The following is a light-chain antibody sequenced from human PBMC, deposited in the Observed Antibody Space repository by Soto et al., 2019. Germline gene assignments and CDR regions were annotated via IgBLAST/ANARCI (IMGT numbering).Light chain of an antibody. CDR2: GAS. CDR3: QQYDNSPLT. J-gene: IGKJ1*01. Sequence: EIVLTQSPGTLSLSPGERATLSCRASQSVSRNFFAWYQQKPGQAPRLLIYGASNRATGIPDRFSGSGSGTDFTLTISRLEPEDFAVYYCQQYDNSPLTFGQGTKVEI. CDR1: QSVSRNF. V-gene: IGKV3-20*01.